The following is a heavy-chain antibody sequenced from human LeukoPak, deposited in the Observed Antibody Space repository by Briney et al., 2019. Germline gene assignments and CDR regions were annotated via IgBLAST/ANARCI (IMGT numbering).Heavy chain of an antibody. J-gene: IGHJ3*02. D-gene: IGHD6-13*01. V-gene: IGHV3-30*18. Sequence: GGSLRLSCAASGFTFSSYGMHWVRQAPGKGLEWVAVISYDGSNKYYADSVKGRFTISRDNSKNTLYLQMNSLRAEDTAVYYCAKDSTIAADAFDIWGQGTMVTVSS. CDR3: AKDSTIAADAFDI. CDR1: GFTFSSYG. CDR2: ISYDGSNK.